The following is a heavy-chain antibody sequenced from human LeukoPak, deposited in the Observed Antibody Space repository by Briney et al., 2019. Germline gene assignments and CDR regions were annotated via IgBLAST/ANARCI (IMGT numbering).Heavy chain of an antibody. CDR1: GFTFSSYW. D-gene: IGHD2-15*01. V-gene: IGHV3-48*01. CDR3: VRDNPRCCGVVPANIDDY. Sequence: GGSLRLSCAASGFTFSSYWMNWVRQAPGKGLEWVSYISSRSSTIYYTDSVKGRFTISRDNAKNSLYLQMNGLRAEDTAVYYCVRDNPRCCGVVPANIDDYWGQGTLVTVSS. J-gene: IGHJ4*02. CDR2: ISSRSSTI.